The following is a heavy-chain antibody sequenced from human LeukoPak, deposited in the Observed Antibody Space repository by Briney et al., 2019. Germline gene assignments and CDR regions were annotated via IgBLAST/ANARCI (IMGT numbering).Heavy chain of an antibody. Sequence: SETLSLTCAVYGASLNGHYWSWIRQPPGKGLEWIGEINHSGSTNYNPSLKSRVTISVDTSKNQFSLKLSSVTAADTAVYYCARLDCTNGVCYRVHYYYMDVWGKGTTVTVSS. CDR3: ARLDCTNGVCYRVHYYYMDV. V-gene: IGHV4-34*01. D-gene: IGHD2-8*01. CDR1: GASLNGHY. J-gene: IGHJ6*03. CDR2: INHSGST.